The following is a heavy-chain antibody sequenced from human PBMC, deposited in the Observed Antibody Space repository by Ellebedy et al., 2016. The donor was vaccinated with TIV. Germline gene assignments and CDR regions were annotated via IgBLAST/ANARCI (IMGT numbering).Heavy chain of an antibody. J-gene: IGHJ2*01. CDR3: AREIGTPGTWYFDF. D-gene: IGHD1-1*01. CDR1: GFSFRTYG. Sequence: GESLKISXAASGFSFRTYGMHWVRQAPGKGLEWVAVISYDRSQKFYVDSVKGRFSISRENARNSSYLQMNSLRAEDTAVYYCAREIGTPGTWYFDFWGRGTLVTVSS. V-gene: IGHV3-30*03. CDR2: ISYDRSQK.